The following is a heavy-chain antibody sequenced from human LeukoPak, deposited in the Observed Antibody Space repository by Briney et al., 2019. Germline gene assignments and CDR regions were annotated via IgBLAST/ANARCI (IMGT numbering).Heavy chain of an antibody. Sequence: SETLSLTCTVSGDSISSYYWSWIRQPPGKGLEWIGYIYYSGSTNYNPSLKSRVTISVDTSKNQFSLKLSSVTAADTAVYYCARRSATATYFDYWGQGTLVTVSS. CDR3: ARRSATATYFDY. D-gene: IGHD2-15*01. J-gene: IGHJ4*02. V-gene: IGHV4-59*01. CDR2: IYYSGST. CDR1: GDSISSYY.